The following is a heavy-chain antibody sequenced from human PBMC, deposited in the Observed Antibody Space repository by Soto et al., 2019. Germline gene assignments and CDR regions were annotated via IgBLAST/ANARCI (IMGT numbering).Heavy chain of an antibody. D-gene: IGHD3-10*01. J-gene: IGHJ6*02. CDR2: INHSGST. CDR3: ARFFTMVRGVIGFKYYYGMDV. CDR1: GGSFSGYY. V-gene: IGHV4-34*01. Sequence: SETLSLTCAVYGGSFSGYYWSWIRQPPGKGLEWIGEINHSGSTNYNPFLKSRVTISVDTSKNQFSLKLSSVTAADTAVYYCARFFTMVRGVIGFKYYYGMDVWGQGATVTVSS.